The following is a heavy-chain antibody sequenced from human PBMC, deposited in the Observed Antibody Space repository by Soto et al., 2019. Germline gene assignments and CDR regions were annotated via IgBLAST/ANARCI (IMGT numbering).Heavy chain of an antibody. D-gene: IGHD3-16*01. J-gene: IGHJ6*03. CDR2: IYYSGST. CDR3: ASLKGDYYYYYYMDV. Sequence: SETLSLTCTVSGGSISSYYWSWIRQPPGKGLEWIGYIYYSGSTNYNPSLKSRVTISVDTSKNQFSLKLSSVTAADTAVYYCASLKGDYYYYYYMDVWGKGTTVTAP. CDR1: GGSISSYY. V-gene: IGHV4-59*01.